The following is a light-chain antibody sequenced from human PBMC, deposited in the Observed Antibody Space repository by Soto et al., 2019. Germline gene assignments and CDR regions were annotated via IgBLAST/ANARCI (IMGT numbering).Light chain of an antibody. Sequence: EIVLTPSPAPLSVSPGEGATLSCRASQSVGSLLAWYQQKPGQAPRLLIYRASTRAAGLPDRFSGSGSETDFTLTISSLQSEDFAVYYCQQYNKWPITFGQGTRLEI. CDR2: RAS. V-gene: IGKV3-15*01. CDR3: QQYNKWPIT. CDR1: QSVGSL. J-gene: IGKJ5*01.